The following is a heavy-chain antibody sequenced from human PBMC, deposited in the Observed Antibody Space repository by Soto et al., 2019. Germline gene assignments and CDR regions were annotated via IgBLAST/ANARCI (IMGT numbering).Heavy chain of an antibody. J-gene: IGHJ4*02. V-gene: IGHV3-23*01. D-gene: IGHD3-16*01. Sequence: EVQLLESGGGLVQPGGSLRLSCAASGFTFSSYGMSWVRQAPGKGLEWVSHVSGSGGTRYYADSVRGRFTISRDNSKNTLYLEMNSLIAEDTAVYYCAKHDSTGPFDYWGQGILVTVSS. CDR1: GFTFSSYG. CDR2: VSGSGGTR. CDR3: AKHDSTGPFDY.